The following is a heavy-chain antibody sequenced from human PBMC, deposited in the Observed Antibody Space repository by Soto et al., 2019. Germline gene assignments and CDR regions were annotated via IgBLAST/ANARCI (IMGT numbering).Heavy chain of an antibody. J-gene: IGHJ6*02. CDR1: GGTFSSHS. D-gene: IGHD2-2*01. Sequence: QVQLEQSGAEVKKPGSSVKVSCKVSGGTFSSHSINWVRQAPGQGPEWMGGIIPIFGTENYAQKFQGRVTITADESTSTAYMELSSLTSEDTALYYCSTSVYCSTTRCYYYYGLDVWGQGTTVIVSS. CDR3: STSVYCSTTRCYYYYGLDV. CDR2: IIPIFGTE. V-gene: IGHV1-69*01.